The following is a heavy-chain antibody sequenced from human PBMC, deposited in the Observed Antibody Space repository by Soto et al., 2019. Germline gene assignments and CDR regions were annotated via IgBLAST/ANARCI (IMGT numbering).Heavy chain of an antibody. V-gene: IGHV4-34*01. CDR3: ARIWKGAATRIGWFDP. J-gene: IGHJ5*02. D-gene: IGHD1-26*01. Sequence: SETLSLTCAVYGGSFNDYYWTWIRQSPGTGLEWIGEINHSGSTNYNPSLKSRVTISVDTSKNQFSLKLSSVTAADTAVYYCARIWKGAATRIGWFDPWGQGTLVTVSS. CDR2: INHSGST. CDR1: GGSFNDYY.